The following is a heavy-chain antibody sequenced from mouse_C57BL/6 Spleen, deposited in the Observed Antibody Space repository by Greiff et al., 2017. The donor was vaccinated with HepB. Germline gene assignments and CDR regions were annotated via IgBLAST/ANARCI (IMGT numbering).Heavy chain of an antibody. CDR2: INPGSGGT. J-gene: IGHJ4*01. D-gene: IGHD3-3*01. CDR3: ARWGDDYYAMDY. V-gene: IGHV1-54*01. Sequence: LVESGAELVRPGTSVKVSCKASGYAFTNYLIEWVKQRPGQGLEWIGVINPGSGGTNYNEKFKGKATLTADKSSSTAYMQLSSLTSEDSAVYFCARWGDDYYAMDYWGQGTSVTVSS. CDR1: GYAFTNYL.